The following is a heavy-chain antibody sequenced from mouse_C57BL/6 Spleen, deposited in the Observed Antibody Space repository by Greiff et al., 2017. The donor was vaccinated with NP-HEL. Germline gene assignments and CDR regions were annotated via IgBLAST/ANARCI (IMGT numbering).Heavy chain of an antibody. Sequence: EVKLVESGGGLVQSGRSLRLSCATSGFTFSDFYMEWVRQAPGKGLEWIAASRNKANDYTTEYSASVKGRFIVSRDTSQSILYLQMNALRAEDTAIYYCARENWDDAMDYWGQGTSVTVSS. CDR3: ARENWDDAMDY. J-gene: IGHJ4*01. CDR2: SRNKANDYTT. D-gene: IGHD4-1*01. CDR1: GFTFSDFY. V-gene: IGHV7-1*01.